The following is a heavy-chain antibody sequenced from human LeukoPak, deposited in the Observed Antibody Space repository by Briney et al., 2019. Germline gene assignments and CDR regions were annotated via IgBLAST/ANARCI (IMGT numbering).Heavy chain of an antibody. CDR2: ISISGGST. J-gene: IGHJ5*02. CDR1: GFTFITYA. V-gene: IGHV3-23*01. D-gene: IGHD3-10*01. Sequence: GGSLRLSCSASGFTFITYAMSWVRQARGKGLEWVAVISISGGSTYYADSVKGGFTVSRDNSKNTLYLQMIRLSAEDTAVYYCAKDRELLFSRCWFHRWGQGT. CDR3: AKDRELLFSRCWFHR.